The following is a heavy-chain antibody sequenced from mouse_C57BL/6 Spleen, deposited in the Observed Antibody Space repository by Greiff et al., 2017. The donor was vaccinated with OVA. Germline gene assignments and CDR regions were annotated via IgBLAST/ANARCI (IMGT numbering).Heavy chain of an antibody. Sequence: EVKLMESEGGLVQPGSSMKLSCTASGFTFSDYYMAWVRQVPEKGLEWVANINYDGSSTYYLDSLKSRFIISRDNAKNILYLQMSSLKSEDTATYYCARDYYSSSHWYFDVWGTGTTVTVSS. CDR3: ARDYYSSSHWYFDV. CDR2: INYDGSST. J-gene: IGHJ1*03. CDR1: GFTFSDYY. D-gene: IGHD1-1*01. V-gene: IGHV5-16*01.